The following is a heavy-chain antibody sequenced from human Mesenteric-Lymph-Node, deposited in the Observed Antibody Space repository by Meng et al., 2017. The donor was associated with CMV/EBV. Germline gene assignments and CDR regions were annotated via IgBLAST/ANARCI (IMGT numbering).Heavy chain of an antibody. V-gene: IGHV4-39*07. J-gene: IGHJ4*02. Sequence: GSLRLSCTVSGGSISNNFYYWGWIRQPPGKGLEWIGNIYYSGTAYYNPSLKSRVTISVDTSKNQFSLKLSSVTAADTAVYYCARVTQYNHDSSGSMEFWGQGALVTVSS. CDR1: GGSISNNFYY. D-gene: IGHD3-22*01. CDR3: ARVTQYNHDSSGSMEF. CDR2: IYYSGTA.